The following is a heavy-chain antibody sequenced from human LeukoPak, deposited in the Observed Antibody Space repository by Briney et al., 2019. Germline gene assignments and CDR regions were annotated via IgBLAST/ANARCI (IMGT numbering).Heavy chain of an antibody. CDR3: ARDTDASAFYWYFDL. CDR2: MWSDGSKT. J-gene: IGHJ2*01. Sequence: GGSLRLSCTASGFTLSYYGMHWVRQAPGKGLELVALMWSDGSKTSYVDSVKGRFTTSRDISRNTLYLQMNSLRAEDTALYYCARDTDASAFYWYFDLWGRGTLVTVSS. V-gene: IGHV3-33*01. CDR1: GFTLSYYG. D-gene: IGHD2-8*01.